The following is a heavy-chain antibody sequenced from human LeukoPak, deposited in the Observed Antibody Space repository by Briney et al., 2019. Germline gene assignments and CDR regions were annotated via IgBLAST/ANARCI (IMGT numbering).Heavy chain of an antibody. CDR2: IIPIFGTA. CDR1: GGTFSSYA. J-gene: IGHJ4*02. CDR3: ASRGYSYGRQGYFDY. Sequence: ASVKVSCKASGGTFSSYAISWVRQAPGQGLEWMGEIIPIFGTANYAQKFQGRVTITADESTSTAYMELSSLRSEDTAVYYCASRGYSYGRQGYFDYWGQGTLVTVSS. V-gene: IGHV1-69*13. D-gene: IGHD5-18*01.